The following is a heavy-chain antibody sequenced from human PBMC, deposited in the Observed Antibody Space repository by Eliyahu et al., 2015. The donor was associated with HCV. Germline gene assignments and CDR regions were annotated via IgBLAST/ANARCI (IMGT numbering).Heavy chain of an antibody. CDR2: VTPYNGDN. D-gene: IGHD3-10*01. CDR1: GFTFTTYS. J-gene: IGHJ4*02. V-gene: IGHV1-18*01. Sequence: QVQLVQSGAEVKKPGASVKVSCKASGFTFTTYSITWVRQAPGQGLEWMGWVTPYNGDNKLCTECPGRVTMTTDTSTSTAYMELRSLRSDDTAVYYCARDDHYGSGLVDYWGQGTPVTVSS. CDR3: ARDDHYGSGLVDY.